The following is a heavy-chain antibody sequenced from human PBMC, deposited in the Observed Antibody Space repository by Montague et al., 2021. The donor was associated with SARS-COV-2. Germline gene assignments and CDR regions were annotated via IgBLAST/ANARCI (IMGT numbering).Heavy chain of an antibody. CDR1: GDSITNHY. Sequence: SETLYLNCSVSGDSITNHYWSWIRQPAGKGLEWIGRMHFTGKTNFSPFFSSRLTMSADTSKNQFSLKLTSVTAADTAIYFCARDRFDFGAGRQGTIDFWGQGTLVTVSS. D-gene: IGHD3-10*01. CDR2: MHFTGKT. J-gene: IGHJ4*02. V-gene: IGHV4-4*07. CDR3: ARDRFDFGAGRQGTIDF.